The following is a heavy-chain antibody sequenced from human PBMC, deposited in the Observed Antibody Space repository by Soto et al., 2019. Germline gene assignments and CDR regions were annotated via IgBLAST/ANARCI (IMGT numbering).Heavy chain of an antibody. J-gene: IGHJ4*02. Sequence: PGESLKISCKGSGYSFTRYWISWVRQMPGKGLEWMGRIDPSDSYTNYSPSFQGHVTMSADKSISTAYLQWNSLKASDTAMYYCARDGLSSSSSFDYWGQGTLVTVSS. D-gene: IGHD6-6*01. CDR2: IDPSDSYT. CDR1: GYSFTRYW. V-gene: IGHV5-10-1*01. CDR3: ARDGLSSSSSFDY.